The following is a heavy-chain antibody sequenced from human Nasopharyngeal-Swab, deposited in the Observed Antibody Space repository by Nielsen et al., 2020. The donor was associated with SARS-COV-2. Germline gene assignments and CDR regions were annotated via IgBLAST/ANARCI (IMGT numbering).Heavy chain of an antibody. CDR1: GGSISSYY. CDR2: IYYSGST. V-gene: IGHV4-59*01. CDR3: ARELYYDYVWGSYRYRGWFDP. Sequence: GSLRLSCTVSGGSISSYYWSWIRQPPGKGLEWIGYIYYSGSTNYNPSLKSRVTISVDTSKNQFSLKLSSVTAADTAVYYCARELYYDYVWGSYRYRGWFDPWGQGTLVTVSS. D-gene: IGHD3-16*02. J-gene: IGHJ5*02.